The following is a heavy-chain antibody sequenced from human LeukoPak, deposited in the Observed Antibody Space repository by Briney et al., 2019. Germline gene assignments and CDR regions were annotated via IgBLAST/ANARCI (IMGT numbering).Heavy chain of an antibody. J-gene: IGHJ6*02. Sequence: SETLSLTCAVYGGSFSGYYWSWIRQPPGKGLEWIGEINHSGSTNYNPSLKSRVTISVDTSKNQFPLKLSSVTAADTAVYYCARDGWTERHYYYYGMDVWGQGTTVTVSS. CDR1: GGSFSGYY. D-gene: IGHD2-15*01. CDR3: ARDGWTERHYYYYGMDV. CDR2: INHSGST. V-gene: IGHV4-34*01.